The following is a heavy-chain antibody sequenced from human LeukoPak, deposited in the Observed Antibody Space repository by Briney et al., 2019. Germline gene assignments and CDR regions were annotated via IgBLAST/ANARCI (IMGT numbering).Heavy chain of an antibody. D-gene: IGHD6-6*01. Sequence: PSETLSLTCAVYGGSFSGYYWSWIRQPPGKGLEWIGEINHSGSTNYNPSLKSRVTISVDTSKNQFSLKLSSVTAAGTAVYYCARGRPIYFYSSSSYYFDYWGQGTLVTVSS. CDR2: INHSGST. J-gene: IGHJ4*02. CDR1: GGSFSGYY. CDR3: ARGRPIYFYSSSSYYFDY. V-gene: IGHV4-34*01.